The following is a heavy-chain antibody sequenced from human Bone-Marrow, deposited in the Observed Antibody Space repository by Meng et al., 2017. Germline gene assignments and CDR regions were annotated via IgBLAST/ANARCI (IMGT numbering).Heavy chain of an antibody. CDR3: ARDVAGRGGY. CDR2: VNTDGTTT. D-gene: IGHD2-15*01. V-gene: IGHV3-74*01. Sequence: GGSLRLSCAASGFTVSSNYMSWVRQAPGKGLVWVSRVNTDGTTTTYADSVKGRFTISRDNAKNTLYLQMNSLRGEDTAVYYCARDVAGRGGYWGQGTLVTVSS. CDR1: GFTVSSNY. J-gene: IGHJ4*02.